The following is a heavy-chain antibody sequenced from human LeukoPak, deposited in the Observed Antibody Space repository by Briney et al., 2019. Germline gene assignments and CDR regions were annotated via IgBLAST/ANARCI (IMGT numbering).Heavy chain of an antibody. V-gene: IGHV4-39*07. CDR2: IYYSGST. CDR1: GGSISSSSYY. D-gene: IGHD3-10*01. J-gene: IGHJ5*02. CDR3: ARDRRELLWFGELLPWGWFDP. Sequence: PSETLSLTCTVSGGSISSSSYYWGWIRQPPGKGLEWIGSIYYSGSTYYNPSLKSRVTISVDTSKNQFSLKLSSVTAADTAVYYCARDRRELLWFGELLPWGWFDPWGQGTLVTVSS.